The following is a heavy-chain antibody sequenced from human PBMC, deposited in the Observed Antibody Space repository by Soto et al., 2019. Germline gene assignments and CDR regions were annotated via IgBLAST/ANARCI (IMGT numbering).Heavy chain of an antibody. D-gene: IGHD4-17*01. V-gene: IGHV3-23*01. J-gene: IGHJ1*01. CDR3: AKMTTVARGPRAEYFQH. CDR1: GFTFSNYD. Sequence: GGSLRLSCAASGFTFSNYDMSWVRRAPGKGLDWVSTISASGGSTFYADSVKGRFTISRDNSKNTVYLQMNSLRVEDTAVYYCAKMTTVARGPRAEYFQHWGQGTLVTVSS. CDR2: ISASGGST.